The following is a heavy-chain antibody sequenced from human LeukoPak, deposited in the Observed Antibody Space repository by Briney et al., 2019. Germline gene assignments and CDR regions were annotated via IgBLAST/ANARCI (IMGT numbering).Heavy chain of an antibody. D-gene: IGHD3-22*01. Sequence: ASVKVSCKASGYTFTSYDINWVRQATGQGLEWMGWMNPNSGNTGYAQKFQGRVTMTRNTSISTAYMELGSLRSEDTAVYYCARYYYDSSGSNDAFDIWRQGRMVTVYS. CDR3: ARYYYDSSGSNDAFDI. V-gene: IGHV1-8*01. CDR1: GYTFTSYD. J-gene: IGHJ3*02. CDR2: MNPNSGNT.